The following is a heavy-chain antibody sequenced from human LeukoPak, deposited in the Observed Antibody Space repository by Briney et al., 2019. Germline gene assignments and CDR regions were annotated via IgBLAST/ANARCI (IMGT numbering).Heavy chain of an antibody. Sequence: KASETLSLTCTVSGGSISSYYWSWIRQPPGKGLEWIGYIYYSGSTNYNPSLKSRVTISVDTSKNQFSLKLSSVTAADTAVYYCARGRSWVPAAMAFDYWGQGTLVTVSS. V-gene: IGHV4-59*12. J-gene: IGHJ4*02. CDR2: IYYSGST. CDR3: ARGRSWVPAAMAFDY. D-gene: IGHD2-2*01. CDR1: GGSISSYY.